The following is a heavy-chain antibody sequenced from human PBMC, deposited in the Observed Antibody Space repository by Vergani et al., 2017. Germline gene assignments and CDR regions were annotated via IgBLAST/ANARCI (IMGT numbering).Heavy chain of an antibody. CDR2: IHYSENT. Sequence: QVQLQESGPGLVKSSETLSLTCSVSFDSIRNLYCNWIRQPPGKGLEWIGSIHYSENTNYNPSLKSRLTISVDTSKNQFSLRLSSVTGADTALDYCAVDSSSWQRSDYWGQGTLVTVSS. J-gene: IGHJ4*02. D-gene: IGHD6-13*01. V-gene: IGHV4-59*11. CDR3: AVDSSSWQRSDY. CDR1: FDSIRNLY.